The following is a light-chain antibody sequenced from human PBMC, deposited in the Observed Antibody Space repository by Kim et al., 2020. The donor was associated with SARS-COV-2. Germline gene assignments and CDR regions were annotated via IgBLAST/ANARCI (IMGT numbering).Light chain of an antibody. J-gene: IGLJ2*01. CDR2: EVN. CDR3: CSYAGSSTFVI. V-gene: IGLV2-23*02. Sequence: SALTQPASVSGSPGQSITISCTGTSSDVGSYNLVSWYQQHPGKAPKLMIYEVNKRPPGVSNRFSGSKSGNTASLTISGLQAEDEADYYCCSYAGSSTFVIFGGGTQLTVL. CDR1: SSDVGSYNL.